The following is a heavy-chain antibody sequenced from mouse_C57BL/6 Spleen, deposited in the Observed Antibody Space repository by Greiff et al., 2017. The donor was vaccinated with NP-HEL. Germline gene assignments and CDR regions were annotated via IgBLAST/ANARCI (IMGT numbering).Heavy chain of an antibody. CDR3: ASYYSNEGDYFDY. D-gene: IGHD2-5*01. V-gene: IGHV3-6*01. Sequence: EVKLMESGPGLVKPSQSLSLTCSVTGYSITSGYYWNWIRQFPGNKLEWMGYISYDGSNNYNPSLKNRISITRDTSKNQFFLKLNSVTTEDTATYYCASYYSNEGDYFDYWGQGTTLTVSS. CDR1: GYSITSGYY. CDR2: ISYDGSN. J-gene: IGHJ2*01.